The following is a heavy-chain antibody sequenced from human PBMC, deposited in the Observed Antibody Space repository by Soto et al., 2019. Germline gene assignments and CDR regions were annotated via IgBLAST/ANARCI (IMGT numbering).Heavy chain of an antibody. J-gene: IGHJ6*02. CDR3: ARRAYCGGDCYSAARYGMDV. D-gene: IGHD2-21*02. V-gene: IGHV4-31*03. Sequence: PSETLSLTCTFSGCSIISGGYYWSWIRKHPGKGLEWIGYIYYSGSTYYNPSLKSRVTISVDTSKNQFSLKLSSVTAADTAVYYCARRAYCGGDCYSAARYGMDVWGQGTTVTVSS. CDR2: IYYSGST. CDR1: GCSIISGGYY.